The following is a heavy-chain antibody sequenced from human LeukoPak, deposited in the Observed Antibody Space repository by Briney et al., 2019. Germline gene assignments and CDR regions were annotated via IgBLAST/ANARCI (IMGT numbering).Heavy chain of an antibody. V-gene: IGHV3-21*01. CDR2: IGSSSSYI. CDR3: ARVRYCSSTSCYYFDY. Sequence: PGGSLRLSCAASGFTFSSYSMNWVRQAPGKGLEWVSSIGSSSSYIYYADSVKGRFTISRDNAKNSLYLQMNSLRAEDTAVYYCARVRYCSSTSCYYFDYWGQGTLVTVSS. D-gene: IGHD2-2*01. CDR1: GFTFSSYS. J-gene: IGHJ4*02.